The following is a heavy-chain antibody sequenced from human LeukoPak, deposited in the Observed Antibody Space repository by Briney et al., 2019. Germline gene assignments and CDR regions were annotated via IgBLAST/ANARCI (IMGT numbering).Heavy chain of an antibody. V-gene: IGHV3-15*01. J-gene: IGHJ6*02. CDR1: GFTFSNAW. Sequence: GGSLRLSCAASGFTFSNAWMSWVRQAPGKGLEWVGRIKSITDGGTADYAAPVNGRFTISRDDSKNTLYLQMNSLRAEDTAVYYCARSAPLTSYNTNWFRYGMDVWGQGTTVTVSS. CDR3: ARSAPLTSYNTNWFRYGMDV. D-gene: IGHD3-3*01. CDR2: IKSITDGGTA.